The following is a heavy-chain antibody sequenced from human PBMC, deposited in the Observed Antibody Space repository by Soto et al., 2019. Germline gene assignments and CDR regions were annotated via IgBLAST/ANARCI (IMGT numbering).Heavy chain of an antibody. CDR2: IIPILNSP. V-gene: IGHV1-69*13. J-gene: IGHJ6*02. CDR3: AREAPYCTSATCPKFYDMDV. D-gene: IGHD2-2*01. Sequence: SVKVSCKASGGTFGSYAITWVRRAPGQGLEWLGGIIPILNSPAYAQKFQARVVITADEITNTAYMELNSLRFDNTAVYYCAREAPYCTSATCPKFYDMDVWGQGTTVTVSS. CDR1: GGTFGSYA.